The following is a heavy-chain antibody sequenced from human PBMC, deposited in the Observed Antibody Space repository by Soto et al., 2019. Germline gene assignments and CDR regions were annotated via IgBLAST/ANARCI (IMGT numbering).Heavy chain of an antibody. D-gene: IGHD3-22*01. Sequence: PGGSLRLSCAASGFTVSSNYMNWVRQAPGKGLEWVSVIYSGGTTYYADSVKGRFTISRDNSKNTLYLQMNSLRAEDTAVYYCAILLGISGWSFDNWGQGTLVTISS. V-gene: IGHV3-53*01. CDR3: AILLGISGWSFDN. J-gene: IGHJ5*02. CDR1: GFTVSSNY. CDR2: IYSGGTT.